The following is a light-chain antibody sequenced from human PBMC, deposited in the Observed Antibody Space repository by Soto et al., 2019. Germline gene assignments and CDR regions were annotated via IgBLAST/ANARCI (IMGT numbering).Light chain of an antibody. CDR1: QSISNC. V-gene: IGKV1-5*01. CDR2: AAS. J-gene: IGKJ1*01. Sequence: DMQMTQSPCTLSASVGDRVTSTCQASQSISNCLAWYQQKPGKAPKLLIYAASTLQSGVPSRFSGSGSGTDFTLTISCLQSEDFATYYCQQYYSYLRTFGQGTKVDIK. CDR3: QQYYSYLRT.